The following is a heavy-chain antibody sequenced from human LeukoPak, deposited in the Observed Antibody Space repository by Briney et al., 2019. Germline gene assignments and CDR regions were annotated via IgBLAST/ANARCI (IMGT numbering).Heavy chain of an antibody. CDR3: ARVSRPGLAPFDY. CDR2: INPNSGGT. J-gene: IGHJ4*02. Sequence: ASVRVSCKASGYTFTGYYMHWVRQAPGQGLEWMGWINPNSGGTNYAQKFQGRVTITADESTSTAYMELSSLRSEDTAVYYCARVSRPGLAPFDYWGQGTLVTVSS. V-gene: IGHV1-2*02. CDR1: GYTFTGYY. D-gene: IGHD6-19*01.